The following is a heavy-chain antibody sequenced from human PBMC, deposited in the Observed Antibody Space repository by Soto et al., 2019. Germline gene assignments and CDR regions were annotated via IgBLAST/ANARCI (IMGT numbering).Heavy chain of an antibody. CDR3: AREKGYIFGPKNFDY. J-gene: IGHJ4*02. V-gene: IGHV4-30-4*01. Sequence: PSETLSLTCTVSGASISSGDYFWSWIRQSPGKGLQWIGYIYDSGSSYYNPSLKSRVTMSVDTSKNQFSLKLSSVTAADTAVYYCAREKGYIFGPKNFDYWGQGTLVTVSS. CDR1: GASISSGDYF. CDR2: IYDSGSS. D-gene: IGHD3-3*02.